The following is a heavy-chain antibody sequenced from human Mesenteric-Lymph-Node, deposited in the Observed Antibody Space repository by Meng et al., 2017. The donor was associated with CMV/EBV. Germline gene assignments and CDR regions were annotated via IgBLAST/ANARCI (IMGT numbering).Heavy chain of an antibody. CDR3: VRGDCSSTICEIYYYGMDV. J-gene: IGHJ6*02. CDR2: IDISGRTM. CDR1: GFTFSDYY. D-gene: IGHD2-2*01. Sequence: GGSLRLSCAASGFTFSDYYMNWVRQAPGKGLEWVSYIDISGRTMYYADSVKGRFTISRDNAKNSLYLQMNSLRAEDTAVYYCVRGDCSSTICEIYYYGMDVWGQGTTVTVSS. V-gene: IGHV3-11*01.